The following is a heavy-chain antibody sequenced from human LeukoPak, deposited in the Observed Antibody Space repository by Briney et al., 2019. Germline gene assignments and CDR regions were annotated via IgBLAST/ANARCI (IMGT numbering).Heavy chain of an antibody. CDR2: ISSNGGST. CDR3: ARGIDTAMVADY. D-gene: IGHD5-18*01. J-gene: IGHJ4*02. Sequence: GGSLRLSCAASGFTFSSYWMSWVRQAPGKGLEYVSAISSNGGSTYYANSVKGRFTISRDNSKNTLYLQMGSLRAEDMAVYYCARGIDTAMVADYWGQGTLVTVSS. V-gene: IGHV3-64*01. CDR1: GFTFSSYW.